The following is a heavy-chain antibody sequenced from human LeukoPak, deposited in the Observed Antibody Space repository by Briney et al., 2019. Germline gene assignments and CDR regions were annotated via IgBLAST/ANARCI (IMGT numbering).Heavy chain of an antibody. J-gene: IGHJ4*02. CDR1: GFTFSKYW. D-gene: IGHD1-26*01. V-gene: IGHV3-74*01. Sequence: GGSLRLSCAASGFTFSKYWMHWVRQAPGKGLVWVSRINSDVSTTSYADSVKGRFTISRDNAKNTLYLQMNSLRAEDTAVYYCVRDEGSHFFDYWGQGTLVTVSS. CDR2: INSDVSTT. CDR3: VRDEGSHFFDY.